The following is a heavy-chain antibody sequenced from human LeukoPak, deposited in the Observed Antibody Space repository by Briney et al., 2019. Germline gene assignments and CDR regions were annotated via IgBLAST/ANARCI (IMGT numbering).Heavy chain of an antibody. D-gene: IGHD3-10*01. CDR3: AKDTLPWFGEPRGDFDY. Sequence: GGSLRLSCAASGFTFSSYAMSWVRQAPGKGLEWVSAISGSGGSTYYADSVKGRFTISRDNSKNTLYLQMNSLRAEDTAVYYCAKDTLPWFGEPRGDFDYWGQGTLVTVSS. CDR2: ISGSGGST. V-gene: IGHV3-23*01. J-gene: IGHJ4*02. CDR1: GFTFSSYA.